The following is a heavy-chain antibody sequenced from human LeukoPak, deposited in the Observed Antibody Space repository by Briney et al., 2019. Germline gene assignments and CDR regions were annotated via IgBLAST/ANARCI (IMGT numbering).Heavy chain of an antibody. Sequence: GGSLRLSCAASGFTFSSYAMSWVRQAPGKGLEWASAISGSGGGTYYADSVKGRFTISGDNSKNTLYLQMNSLRAEDTAVYYCARAGRSGSLTYYYYYYMDVWGKGTTVTVSS. CDR1: GFTFSSYA. D-gene: IGHD1-26*01. CDR3: ARAGRSGSLTYYYYYYMDV. J-gene: IGHJ6*03. V-gene: IGHV3-23*01. CDR2: ISGSGGGT.